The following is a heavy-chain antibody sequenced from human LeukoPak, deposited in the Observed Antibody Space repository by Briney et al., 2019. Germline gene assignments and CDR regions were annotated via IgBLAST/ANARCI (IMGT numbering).Heavy chain of an antibody. CDR3: ARGGIWTYYYDSSGYSGWFDP. J-gene: IGHJ5*02. V-gene: IGHV3-74*01. CDR1: GFTFSSAW. CDR2: INSDGSST. D-gene: IGHD3-22*01. Sequence: GGSLRLSCAASGFTFSSAWINWVRQAPGKGLEWVSRINSDGSSTSYADSVKGRFTISRDNAKNTLYLQMNSLRAEDTAVYYCARGGIWTYYYDSSGYSGWFDPWGQGTLVTVSS.